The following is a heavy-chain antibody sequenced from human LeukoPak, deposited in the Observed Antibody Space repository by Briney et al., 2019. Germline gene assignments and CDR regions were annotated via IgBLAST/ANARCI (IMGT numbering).Heavy chain of an antibody. CDR3: ARRLGGYYYYYGMDV. V-gene: IGHV1-18*01. CDR1: GYTFTSYG. J-gene: IGHJ6*02. Sequence: ASVKVSCKASGYTFTSYGISWVRQAPGHGLEWMGWISAYNGNTNYAQKLQGRVTMTTDTSTSTAYMELRSLRSDDTAVYYCARRLGGYYYYYGMDVWGQGTTVTVSS. D-gene: IGHD3-16*01. CDR2: ISAYNGNT.